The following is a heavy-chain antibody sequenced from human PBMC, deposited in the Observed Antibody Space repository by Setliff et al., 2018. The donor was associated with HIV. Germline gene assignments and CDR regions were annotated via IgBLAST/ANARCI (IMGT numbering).Heavy chain of an antibody. V-gene: IGHV4-31*03. J-gene: IGHJ4*02. Sequence: PSETLSPTCSVSGVSVGSGDYYWHWIRQHPETALEWIGYIFHSGETYYNPSLKRRISMSVDTSKNQFSLELTSFTAADTAVYYCATRPRIAARPFDYWGQGMLVTVSS. CDR1: GVSVGSGDYY. CDR3: ATRPRIAARPFDY. CDR2: IFHSGET. D-gene: IGHD6-6*01.